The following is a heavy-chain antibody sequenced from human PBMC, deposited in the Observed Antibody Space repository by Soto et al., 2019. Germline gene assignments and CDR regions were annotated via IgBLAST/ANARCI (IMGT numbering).Heavy chain of an antibody. Sequence: GGSLRLSCAASGFTFDDYTMHWVRQAPGKGLEWVSLISWDGGSTYYADSVKGRFTISRDNSKNSLYLQMNSLRTEDTALYYCAKDFSTYYYDSSGYPEDAFDIWGQGTMVTVSS. CDR1: GFTFDDYT. CDR3: AKDFSTYYYDSSGYPEDAFDI. D-gene: IGHD3-22*01. CDR2: ISWDGGST. V-gene: IGHV3-43*01. J-gene: IGHJ3*02.